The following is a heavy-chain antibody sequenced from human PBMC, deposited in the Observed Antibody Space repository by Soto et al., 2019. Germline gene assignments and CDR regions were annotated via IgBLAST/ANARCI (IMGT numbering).Heavy chain of an antibody. CDR3: ARDQRWFGESTRYGMDV. Sequence: QVQLQESGPGLVKPSQTLSLTCTVSGGSLSSGDYYWIWIRQPPGKGLGWIGYIYYSGSNNDNPSLKSRFTRSVATSKNQFSLKLSSVTAADSVVYYCARDQRWFGESTRYGMDVWGQGTTVTVSS. CDR1: GGSLSSGDYY. D-gene: IGHD3-10*01. CDR2: IYYSGSN. V-gene: IGHV4-30-4*01. J-gene: IGHJ6*02.